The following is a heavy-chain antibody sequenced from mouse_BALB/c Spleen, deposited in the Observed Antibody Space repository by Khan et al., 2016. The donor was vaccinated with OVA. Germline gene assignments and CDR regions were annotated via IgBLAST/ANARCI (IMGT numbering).Heavy chain of an antibody. CDR2: ILPGSGST. CDR3: ARYFYYDNYGAIDY. CDR1: GYTFSSYW. V-gene: IGHV1-9*01. D-gene: IGHD2-1*01. J-gene: IGHJ4*01. Sequence: QVQLQQSGAELMKPGASVKISCKATGYTFSSYWIEWVKQRPGHGLEWIGEILPGSGSTNYNEKFKGKATFTADTSSNTAYMQLSSLTSEDSAVYYFARYFYYDNYGAIDYWGQGTSVTVSS.